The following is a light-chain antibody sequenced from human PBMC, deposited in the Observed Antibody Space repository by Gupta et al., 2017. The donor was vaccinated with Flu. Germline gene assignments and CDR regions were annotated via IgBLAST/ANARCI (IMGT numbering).Light chain of an antibody. J-gene: IGKJ1*01. Sequence: DIQMTQSPSSLSASIGDRVTITCRASQSISNYLNWYQQKPGRAPKLLIYAASSLQSGVPSRFSGSGSGTDFTLTISSLQPEDFATYYCQESYSKPPLWTFGQGTEVEIK. CDR2: AAS. CDR3: QESYSKPPLWT. V-gene: IGKV1-39*01. CDR1: QSISNY.